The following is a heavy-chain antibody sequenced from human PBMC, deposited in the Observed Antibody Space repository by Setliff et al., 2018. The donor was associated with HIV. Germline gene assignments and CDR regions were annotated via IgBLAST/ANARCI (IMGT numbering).Heavy chain of an antibody. CDR1: GGSISSGSYF. D-gene: IGHD1-1*01. CDR2: IYTSGST. Sequence: SETLSLTCTVSGGSISSGSYFWTWIRQPAGKGLEWIGRIYTSGSTNYNPSLKSRVTISVDTSKNQFSLTLTSVTAADTAVYYCASAGSGTQAPPRYWGQGTLVTVSS. CDR3: ASAGSGTQAPPRY. V-gene: IGHV4-61*02. J-gene: IGHJ4*02.